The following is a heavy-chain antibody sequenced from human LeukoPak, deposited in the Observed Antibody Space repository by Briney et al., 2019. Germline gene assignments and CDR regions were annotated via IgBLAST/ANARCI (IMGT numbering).Heavy chain of an antibody. J-gene: IGHJ4*02. CDR3: AKPWRDYYDSSGYSLGY. Sequence: GGSLRLSCAASGLTFSSYAMDWVRQAPGKGLEWVSLISGDGGSTYYADSVKGRFTISRDNSKNSLYLQMNSLRTEDTALYYCAKPWRDYYDSSGYSLGYWGQGTLVTVSS. V-gene: IGHV3-43*02. CDR1: GLTFSSYA. CDR2: ISGDGGST. D-gene: IGHD3-22*01.